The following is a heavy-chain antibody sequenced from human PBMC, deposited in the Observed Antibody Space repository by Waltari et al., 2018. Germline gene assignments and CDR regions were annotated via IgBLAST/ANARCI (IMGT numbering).Heavy chain of an antibody. CDR1: GGSFSGYY. Sequence: QVQLQQWGAGLLKPSETLSLTCAVYGGSFSGYYWSWIRQPPGKGLEWIGEINHSGSTNYNQSLKSRVTISVDTSKNQFSLKLSSVTAADTAVYYCARGRYCSGGSCYYHYYYYMDVWGKGTTVTVSS. V-gene: IGHV4-34*01. J-gene: IGHJ6*03. D-gene: IGHD2-15*01. CDR3: ARGRYCSGGSCYYHYYYYMDV. CDR2: INHSGST.